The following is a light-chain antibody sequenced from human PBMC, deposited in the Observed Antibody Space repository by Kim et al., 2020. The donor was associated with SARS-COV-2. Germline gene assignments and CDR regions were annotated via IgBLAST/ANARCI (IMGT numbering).Light chain of an antibody. V-gene: IGLV3-9*01. CDR1: NIGSKN. J-gene: IGLJ3*02. CDR2: RDS. Sequence: SVALGKTARITCGGNNIGSKNVPWYQQKPGQAPVLVIYRDSNRPSGIPERFSGSNSGNTATLTISRAQAGDEADYYCQVWDSSTAVFGGGTQLTVL. CDR3: QVWDSSTAV.